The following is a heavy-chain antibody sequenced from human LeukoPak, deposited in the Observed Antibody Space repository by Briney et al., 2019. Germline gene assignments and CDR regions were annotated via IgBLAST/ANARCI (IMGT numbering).Heavy chain of an antibody. CDR2: ISYDGSNK. CDR1: GFTFSGYG. J-gene: IGHJ3*02. Sequence: GGSLRLSCAASGFTFSGYGMHWVRQAPGKGLEWVAVISYDGSNKYYADSVKGRFTISRDNAKNSLYLQMNSLRAEDTAVYYCEIGRIVDAFDIWGQGTMVTVSS. V-gene: IGHV3-30*03. CDR3: EIGRIVDAFDI. D-gene: IGHD3-16*01.